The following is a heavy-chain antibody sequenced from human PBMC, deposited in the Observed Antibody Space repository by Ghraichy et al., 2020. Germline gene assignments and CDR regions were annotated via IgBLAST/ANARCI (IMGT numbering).Heavy chain of an antibody. CDR1: GFTFSRDA. CDR3: AKGLWSGYSLDYFHH. CDR2: ISGSGGTT. Sequence: LSLTCSASGFTFSRDAMSWVRQAPGKGLEWVSGISGSGGTTYYADSVKGRFTISRDNSKNTLFVQMNSLRAEDTALYYCAKGLWSGYSLDYFHHWGQCTLVTVSS. J-gene: IGHJ1*01. V-gene: IGHV3-23*01. D-gene: IGHD3-3*01.